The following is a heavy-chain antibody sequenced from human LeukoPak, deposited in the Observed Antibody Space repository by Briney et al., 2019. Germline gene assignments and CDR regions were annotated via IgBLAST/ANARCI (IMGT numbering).Heavy chain of an antibody. CDR1: GGSISSSNYY. CDR2: MYYSGNT. V-gene: IGHV4-39*01. D-gene: IGHD3-16*02. Sequence: PSETLSLTCTVSGGSISSSNYYWGWIRQPPGKGLEWIGSMYYSGNTDYNPSLKSRVTISVDTSKNQFSLKVNSVTAADTAVYYCARTLGWASSRYPFHGWGQGTLVTVSS. CDR3: ARTLGWASSRYPFHG. J-gene: IGHJ4*02.